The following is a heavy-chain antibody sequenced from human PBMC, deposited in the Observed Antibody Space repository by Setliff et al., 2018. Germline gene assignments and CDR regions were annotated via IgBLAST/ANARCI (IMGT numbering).Heavy chain of an antibody. J-gene: IGHJ6*02. CDR3: SRFGLYYEAVYGGGDYYYYGMDV. Sequence: ASVKVSCKVSGYTLTELSVHWVRQAPGQGLEWMGWISGYNGNTNYAQKVQGRVTMTTDTSTGTIYMELRSLRADDTAVYYCSRFGLYYEAVYGGGDYYYYGMDVWGQGTTVTVSS. V-gene: IGHV1-18*01. CDR1: GYTLTELS. D-gene: IGHD3-16*01. CDR2: ISGYNGNT.